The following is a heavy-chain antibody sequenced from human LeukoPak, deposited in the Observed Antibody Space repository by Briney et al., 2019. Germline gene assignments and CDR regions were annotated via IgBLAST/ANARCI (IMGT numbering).Heavy chain of an antibody. J-gene: IGHJ4*02. Sequence: SETLSLTCTVSGGSISNYYWSWIRQPPEKGLEWIGFISYSGTTHYNPSLKSRVTISVDTSKNQFSLNVSSVTAADTAVYYCARDRGGSYYFDYWGQGTLVTVSS. CDR2: ISYSGTT. CDR3: ARDRGGSYYFDY. D-gene: IGHD1-26*01. CDR1: GGSISNYY. V-gene: IGHV4-59*12.